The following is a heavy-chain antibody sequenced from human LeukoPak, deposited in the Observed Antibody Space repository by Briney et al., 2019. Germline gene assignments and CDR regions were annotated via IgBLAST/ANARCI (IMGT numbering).Heavy chain of an antibody. CDR3: ARDRRLSSGYYSPLDY. V-gene: IGHV3-48*03. CDR2: ISSGGSTI. J-gene: IGHJ4*02. Sequence: GGSLRLSCAASGFTFRSYEMNWVRQAPGKGLEWVSYISSGGSTIYYADSVKGRFTISRDNAKNSLYLQINSLRAEDTAVYYCARDRRLSSGYYSPLDYWGQGTLVTVSS. CDR1: GFTFRSYE. D-gene: IGHD3-22*01.